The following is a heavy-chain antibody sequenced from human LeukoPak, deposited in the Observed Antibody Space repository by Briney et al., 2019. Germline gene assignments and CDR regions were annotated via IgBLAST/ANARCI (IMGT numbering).Heavy chain of an antibody. CDR1: GDSVSSNSAA. CDR3: ARGSTSDYYYMDV. D-gene: IGHD2-2*01. Sequence: SQTLSLTCAISGDSVSSNSAAWSWIRQSPSRGLEWLGRTYYRSKRYNDYAVSVKSRITINPDTSKNQLSLQLNSVTPEDTAVYYCARGSTSDYYYMDVWGKGTTVTVSS. V-gene: IGHV6-1*01. CDR2: TYYRSKRYN. J-gene: IGHJ6*03.